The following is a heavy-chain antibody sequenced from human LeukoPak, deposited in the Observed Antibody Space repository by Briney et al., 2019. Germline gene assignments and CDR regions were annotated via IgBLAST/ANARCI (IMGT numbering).Heavy chain of an antibody. Sequence: SQTLSLTCTVSGGSISSGIYYWSWIRQHPGKGLEWIGYIYYSGSTYYNPSLKSRVTISVDTSKNQFSLKLSSVTAADTAVYYCARVGDLYDILTGYYSDGSLWFDPWGQGTLVTVSS. J-gene: IGHJ5*02. CDR3: ARVGDLYDILTGYYSDGSLWFDP. V-gene: IGHV4-31*03. CDR2: IYYSGST. D-gene: IGHD3-9*01. CDR1: GGSISSGIYY.